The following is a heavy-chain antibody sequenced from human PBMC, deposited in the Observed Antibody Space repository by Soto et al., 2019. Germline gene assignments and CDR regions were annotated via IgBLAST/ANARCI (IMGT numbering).Heavy chain of an antibody. D-gene: IGHD3-9*01. V-gene: IGHV3-23*01. CDR1: GFTFSSYA. Sequence: PGGSLRLSCAASGFTFSSYAMGWVRQAPGKGLEWVSAISGSGGSTYYADSVKGRFTISRDNSKNTLYLQMNSLRAEDTAVYYCAKMEVHYDILTGYDYWGQGTLVTVSS. CDR2: ISGSGGST. CDR3: AKMEVHYDILTGYDY. J-gene: IGHJ4*02.